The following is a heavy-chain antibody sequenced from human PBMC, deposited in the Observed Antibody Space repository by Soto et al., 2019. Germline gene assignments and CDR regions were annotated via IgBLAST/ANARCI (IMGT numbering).Heavy chain of an antibody. CDR2: ISGSGGST. J-gene: IGHJ3*02. Sequence: GGSLRLSCAASGFTFSSYAMSWVRQAPGKGLEWVSAISGSGGSTYYADSVKGRFTISRDNSKNTLYLQMNSLRAEDAAVYYCAKDRVVRGVTDAFDIWGQGTMVTVSS. CDR3: AKDRVVRGVTDAFDI. D-gene: IGHD3-10*01. V-gene: IGHV3-23*01. CDR1: GFTFSSYA.